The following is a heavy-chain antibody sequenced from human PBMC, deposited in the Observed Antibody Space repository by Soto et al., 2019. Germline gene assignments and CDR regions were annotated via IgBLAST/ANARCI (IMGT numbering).Heavy chain of an antibody. CDR3: ARVPGVLLRGGLNWELSLAYGY. CDR2: ISAYNGNT. D-gene: IGHD1-26*01. V-gene: IGHV1-18*01. J-gene: IGHJ4*02. CDR1: GYTFTSYG. Sequence: GASVKVSCKASGYTFTSYGISWVRQAPGQGLEWMGWISAYNGNTNYAQKLQGRVTMTTDTSTSTAYMELRSLRSDDTAVYYCARVPGVLLRGGLNWELSLAYGYWGQGTLVTVSS.